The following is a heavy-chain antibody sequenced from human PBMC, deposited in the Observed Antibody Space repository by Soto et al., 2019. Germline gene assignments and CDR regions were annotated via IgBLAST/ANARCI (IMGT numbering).Heavy chain of an antibody. Sequence: ASVKVSCKTSGYNFIDFYLHWVRQAPGQGLEWMGWINPNSGFTNYAPKFPGRVTLTRDTSISTASVDLSSLTSDDTAIYYCARGRAVTLVRGDNITSMLDYWGHGSLVTVSS. V-gene: IGHV1-2*02. J-gene: IGHJ4*01. CDR1: GYNFIDFY. D-gene: IGHD3-10*01. CDR3: ARGRAVTLVRGDNITSMLDY. CDR2: INPNSGFT.